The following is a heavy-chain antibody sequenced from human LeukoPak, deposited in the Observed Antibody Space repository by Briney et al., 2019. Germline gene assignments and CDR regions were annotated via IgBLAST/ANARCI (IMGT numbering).Heavy chain of an antibody. J-gene: IGHJ5*02. D-gene: IGHD3-22*01. CDR1: GYTFTGYY. V-gene: IGHV1-2*06. Sequence: ASVKASCKASGYTFTGYYMHWVRQAPGQGLEWMGRINPNSGGTNYAQKLQGRDTMTRDTSISTAYMELSRLRSDDTAVYYCARALYYYYDSSGYYYLNWFDPWGQGSLVTVSS. CDR2: INPNSGGT. CDR3: ARALYYYYDSSGYYYLNWFDP.